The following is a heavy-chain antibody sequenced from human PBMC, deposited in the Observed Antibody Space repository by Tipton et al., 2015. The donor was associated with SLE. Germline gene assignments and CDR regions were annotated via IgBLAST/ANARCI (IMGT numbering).Heavy chain of an antibody. J-gene: IGHJ5*02. D-gene: IGHD3-16*01. CDR1: GYSISSGYY. CDR2: INHSGST. CDR3: ARHPPRGIADH. V-gene: IGHV4-38-2*01. Sequence: LRLSCAVSGYSISSGYYWGWIRQPPGKGLEWIGEINHSGSTNYNPSLKSRVTISVDTSKNQFSLKLSSVTAADTAVYYCARHPPRGIADHWGQGTLVTVSS.